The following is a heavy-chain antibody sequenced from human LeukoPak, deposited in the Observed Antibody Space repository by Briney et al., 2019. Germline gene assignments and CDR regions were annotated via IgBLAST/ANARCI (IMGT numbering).Heavy chain of an antibody. D-gene: IGHD6-19*01. CDR3: ARDSSGWYTAPAFDN. J-gene: IGHJ4*02. CDR2: IIPIFGTA. Sequence: GASVKVSCKASGGTFSSYAISWVRQAPGQGREWMGGIIPIFGTANYAQKFQGRVTITTDESTSTAYMELSSLRSEDTAVYYCARDSSGWYTAPAFDNWGQGTLVTVSS. CDR1: GGTFSSYA. V-gene: IGHV1-69*05.